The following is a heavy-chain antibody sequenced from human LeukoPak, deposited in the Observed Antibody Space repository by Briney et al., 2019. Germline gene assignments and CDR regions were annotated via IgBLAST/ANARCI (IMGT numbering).Heavy chain of an antibody. Sequence: GGSLRLSCAASGFTFSSYGMSWVRQAPGKGLEWVSAISGSGGSTYYADSVKGRFTISRDNSKNTLYLQMNSLRAEDTAVYYCAKDWYSGSYYGGFDYWGQGTLVTVSS. J-gene: IGHJ4*02. D-gene: IGHD1-26*01. CDR3: AKDWYSGSYYGGFDY. CDR2: ISGSGGST. CDR1: GFTFSSYG. V-gene: IGHV3-23*01.